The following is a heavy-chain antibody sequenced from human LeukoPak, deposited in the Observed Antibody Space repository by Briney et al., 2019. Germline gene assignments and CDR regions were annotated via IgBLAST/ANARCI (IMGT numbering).Heavy chain of an antibody. CDR3: ARDLGYSGFDWAP. J-gene: IGHJ5*02. Sequence: SGTLSLTCAVSGGSISSLNWWSWVRQPPGKRLEWIGSIHYSASAYYNPTLKSRVTISVDASKNQFSLNLTSVTAADAAVYYCARDLGYSGFDWAPWGQGTLVTVSS. D-gene: IGHD5-12*01. CDR1: GGSISSLNW. CDR2: IHYSASA. V-gene: IGHV4-4*02.